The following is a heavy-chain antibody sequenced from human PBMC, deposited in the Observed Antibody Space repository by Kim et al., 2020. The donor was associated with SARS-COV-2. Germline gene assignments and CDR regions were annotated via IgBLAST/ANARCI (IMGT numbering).Heavy chain of an antibody. Sequence: GGSLRLSCAASGFTFNIHGMNWVRQAPGMGLEWVSGISNSGDYTYYADSVKGRFTISRDNSENTLYLEMNSLRADDTAVYYCLAATGTSDWFGPWGQGTLVTVSS. CDR3: LAATGTSDWFGP. CDR2: ISNSGDYT. CDR1: GFTFNIHG. V-gene: IGHV3-23*01. J-gene: IGHJ5*02. D-gene: IGHD6-13*01.